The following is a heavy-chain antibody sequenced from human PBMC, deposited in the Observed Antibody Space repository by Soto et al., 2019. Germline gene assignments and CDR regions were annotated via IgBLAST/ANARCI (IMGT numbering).Heavy chain of an antibody. J-gene: IGHJ4*02. CDR3: ARGRYGDY. CDR1: GYTFTSYG. V-gene: IGHV1-18*01. D-gene: IGHD1-1*01. CDR2: ISAHNGNT. Sequence: QVHLVQSGAEVKKPGASVKVSCKASGYTFTSYGITWVRQAPGQGLEWMGWISAHNGNTDYAQKLQGRVIVPRDTSTSTAYMELRSLRSDDTAVHYCARGRYGDYWGQGALVTVSS.